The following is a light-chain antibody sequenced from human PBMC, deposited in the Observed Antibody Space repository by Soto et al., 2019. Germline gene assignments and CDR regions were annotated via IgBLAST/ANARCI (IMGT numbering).Light chain of an antibody. CDR3: QQSHSTPLT. Sequence: DIQMTQSPSSLSASVGDRVTITCRASQSISRYLNWYQQRPGKAPKFMIYAASSLQSGVPSRFSGSGFGTDFTLTISSLQPEDFANYYWQQSHSTPLTFGGGTKVDIK. J-gene: IGKJ4*01. CDR2: AAS. CDR1: QSISRY. V-gene: IGKV1-39*01.